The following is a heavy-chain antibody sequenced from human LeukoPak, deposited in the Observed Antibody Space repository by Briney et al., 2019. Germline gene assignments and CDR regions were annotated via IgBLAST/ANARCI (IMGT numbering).Heavy chain of an antibody. CDR2: IIPIFGTA. J-gene: IGHJ3*02. CDR1: GGTFSSYA. V-gene: IGHV1-69*13. D-gene: IGHD4-17*01. Sequence: ASVKVSCTASGGTFSSYAISWVRQAPGQGLEWMGGIIPIFGTANYAQKFQGRVTITADESTGTAYMELSSLRSEDTAVYYCARDSYGDYVRNAFDIWGQGTMVTVSS. CDR3: ARDSYGDYVRNAFDI.